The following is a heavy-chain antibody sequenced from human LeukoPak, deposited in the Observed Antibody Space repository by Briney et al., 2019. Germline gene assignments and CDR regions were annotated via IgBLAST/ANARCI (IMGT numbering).Heavy chain of an antibody. J-gene: IGHJ3*02. V-gene: IGHV1-24*01. CDR3: ATDRLEIYSFHI. CDR1: GYSLSDLS. CDR2: FEPEEGEHGET. D-gene: IGHD1-1*01. Sequence: GASVKVSCRVSGYSLSDLSIHWVRHVGGKGLEWMGGFEPEEGEHGETIFAQNFEDRLTLIEDTAADTAYMELASLTSEDTAVYYCATDRLEIYSFHIWGQGTMTVSS.